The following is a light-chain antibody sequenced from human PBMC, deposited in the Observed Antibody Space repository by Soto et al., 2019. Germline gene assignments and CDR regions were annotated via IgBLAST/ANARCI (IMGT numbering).Light chain of an antibody. CDR2: AAS. CDR3: QHYNSYSEA. J-gene: IGKJ1*01. Sequence: DIQMTQSPSSVSASVGDRVTITCRATQGISSWLAWYQQKPGKAPKLLIYAASSLQSGVPSMFSGSGSGTDFTLTINNLQPDDFATYYCQHYNSYSEAFGQGTKVELK. CDR1: QGISSW. V-gene: IGKV1D-16*01.